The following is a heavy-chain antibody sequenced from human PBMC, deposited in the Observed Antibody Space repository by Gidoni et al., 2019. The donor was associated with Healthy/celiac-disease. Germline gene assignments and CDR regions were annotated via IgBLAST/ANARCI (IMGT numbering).Heavy chain of an antibody. Sequence: EVHLVESGGGLIQPGGSLRLSCAASGFTVSNNYMNWVRQAPGKGLEWVSVFYSGGSTYYADSVKGRFTISRDNSKNTLYLQMNSLRAEDTAVYYCAREPRHGAGRLARWGQGTLVTVSS. J-gene: IGHJ4*02. D-gene: IGHD3-10*01. CDR2: FYSGGST. CDR3: AREPRHGAGRLAR. CDR1: GFTVSNNY. V-gene: IGHV3-53*01.